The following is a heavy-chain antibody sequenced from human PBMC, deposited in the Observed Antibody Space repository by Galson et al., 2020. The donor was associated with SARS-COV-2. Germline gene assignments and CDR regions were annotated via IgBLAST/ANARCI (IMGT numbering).Heavy chain of an antibody. D-gene: IGHD2-8*01. V-gene: IGHV4-39*02. CDR1: GGSISSSSYY. CDR3: AREGLMVYAIGAYFSVGMDV. J-gene: IGHJ6*02. Sequence: SETLSLTCTVSGGSISSSSYYWGWLRQPPGKGLEWIGSIYYSGSTYYNPSHKSRIPITVDTSKNQFSLKLSSVTAADTAVYYCAREGLMVYAIGAYFSVGMDVWGQGTTVTVSS. CDR2: IYYSGST.